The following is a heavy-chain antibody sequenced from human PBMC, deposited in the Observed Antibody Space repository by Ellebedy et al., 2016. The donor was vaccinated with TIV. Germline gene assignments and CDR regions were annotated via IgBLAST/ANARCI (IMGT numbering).Heavy chain of an antibody. CDR3: ARSLLIFTFDKCYFDL. D-gene: IGHD3/OR15-3a*01. V-gene: IGHV4-39*01. J-gene: IGHJ2*01. CDR1: GDSISRSSYY. CDR2: IFDTGST. Sequence: SETLSLTCTVSGDSISRSSYYWGWIRQPPGKGLEWIGNIFDTGSTYYNPSLKSRVTISVDTSENQFSLKLSSVTAADTAVYYCARSLLIFTFDKCYFDLWGRGTLVTVSS.